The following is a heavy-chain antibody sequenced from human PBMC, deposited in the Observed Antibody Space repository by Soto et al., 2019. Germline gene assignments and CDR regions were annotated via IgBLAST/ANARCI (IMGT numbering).Heavy chain of an antibody. CDR2: IYSGGST. Sequence: EVQLVESGGGLVQPGGSLRLSCAASGFTVSSNYMSWVRQAPGKGLEWVSVIYSGGSTYYADSVKGRFTISRHNSMNTLYRQMNTLKAEDTAVYECGGSGGVDDFWSGSSWGQGTLVTVSS. CDR3: GGSGGVDDFWSGSS. V-gene: IGHV3-53*04. D-gene: IGHD3-3*01. J-gene: IGHJ4*02. CDR1: GFTVSSNY.